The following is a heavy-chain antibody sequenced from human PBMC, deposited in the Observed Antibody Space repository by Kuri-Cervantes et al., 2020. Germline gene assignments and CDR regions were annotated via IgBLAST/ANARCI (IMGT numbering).Heavy chain of an antibody. Sequence: GGSLRLSCAASGFMFSNHYMSWICQAPGKGLEWVSVIYSGGSTYCEDSVEGRFTISRDNSKNTLFLQMNSLRAEDTAVYYCAREWDPHTAMGNGGAFDIWGQGTMVTVSS. V-gene: IGHV3-66*01. D-gene: IGHD5-18*01. CDR2: IYSGGST. J-gene: IGHJ3*02. CDR1: GFMFSNHY. CDR3: AREWDPHTAMGNGGAFDI.